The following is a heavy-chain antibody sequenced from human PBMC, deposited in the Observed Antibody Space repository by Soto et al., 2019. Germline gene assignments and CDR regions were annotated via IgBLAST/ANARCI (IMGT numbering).Heavy chain of an antibody. CDR1: GYTFTGYY. V-gene: IGHV1-2*04. D-gene: IGHD6-19*01. CDR3: ARDIGSGPQYYFDY. Sequence: QVQLVQSGAEVKKPGASVEVSCKASGYTFTGYYMHWVRQAPGQGLEWMGWINPNSGGTKYAKKFQGWVTMTRDTSISTAYMELRRLRSDDTAVYFCARDIGSGPQYYFDYWGQGTLVTVSS. CDR2: INPNSGGT. J-gene: IGHJ4*02.